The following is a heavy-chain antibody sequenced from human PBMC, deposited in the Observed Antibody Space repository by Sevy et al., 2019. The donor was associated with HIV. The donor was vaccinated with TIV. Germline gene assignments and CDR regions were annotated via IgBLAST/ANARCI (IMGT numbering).Heavy chain of an antibody. CDR3: AIRSSGHYFDY. J-gene: IGHJ4*02. CDR2: ISHSGST. V-gene: IGHV4-34*01. Sequence: SETLSLTCAVYGGSFSGYYWSWIRQPPGKGLEWIAEISHSGSTNYNPSLKRRVTISVATSKNQFSLKLSSVTTADTAVYYGAIRSSGHYFDYWGQGTLVTVSS. D-gene: IGHD3-22*01. CDR1: GGSFSGYY.